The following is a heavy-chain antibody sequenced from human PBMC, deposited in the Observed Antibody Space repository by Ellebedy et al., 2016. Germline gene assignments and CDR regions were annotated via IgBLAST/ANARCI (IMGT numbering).Heavy chain of an antibody. Sequence: GGSLRLSCAASGFTFSSYSMNWVRQAPGKGLEWVAYITGSSSAIYYVDSVKGRITISRDNAKNSLYLQMNSLRAEDTAVYYCARSVVRGVPVSFDYWGQGTPVTVSS. CDR1: GFTFSSYS. D-gene: IGHD3-10*01. CDR3: ARSVVRGVPVSFDY. CDR2: ITGSSSAI. V-gene: IGHV3-48*01. J-gene: IGHJ4*02.